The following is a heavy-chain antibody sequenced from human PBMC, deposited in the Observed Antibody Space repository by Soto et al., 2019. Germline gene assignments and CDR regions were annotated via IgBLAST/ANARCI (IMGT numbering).Heavy chain of an antibody. J-gene: IGHJ5*02. Sequence: VESLRLSCGASGFIFTNYGMHWVRQAPGKGLEWVASISRTGDDVLYADSVKGRFSISRDNAKNSLSLQMSSLRVEDTSVYYCAPDSPYSTTWYDYFDLWGQGTLVAVSS. D-gene: IGHD4-17*01. CDR3: APDSPYSTTWYDYFDL. V-gene: IGHV3-21*06. CDR1: GFIFTNYG. CDR2: ISRTGDDV.